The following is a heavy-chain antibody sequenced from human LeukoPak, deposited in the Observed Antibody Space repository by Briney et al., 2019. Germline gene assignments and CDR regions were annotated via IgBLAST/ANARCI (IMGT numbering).Heavy chain of an antibody. CDR1: GGSISSYY. Sequence: SETLSLTCTVSGGSISSYYWNWIRQPPGKGLEWIGEIYHSGSTNYNPSLKSRVTISVDKSKNQFSLKLSSVTAADTAVYYCARGAGNYYDSYYFDYWGQGTLVTVSS. V-gene: IGHV4-59*12. D-gene: IGHD3-10*01. CDR2: IYHSGST. CDR3: ARGAGNYYDSYYFDY. J-gene: IGHJ4*02.